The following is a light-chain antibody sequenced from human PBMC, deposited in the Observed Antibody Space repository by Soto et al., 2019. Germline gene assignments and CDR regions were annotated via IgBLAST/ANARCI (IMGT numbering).Light chain of an antibody. V-gene: IGKV1-9*01. CDR2: AAS. Sequence: DIQLTQSPSFLSASVGDRVTITCRASQGISSFLARYQQKPGKAPKLLIYAASTLQSGVPSRFSGSGSGTEFTLTVSSLQPEDFATYFCQQLNSYPLTFGGGTKVEI. J-gene: IGKJ4*01. CDR3: QQLNSYPLT. CDR1: QGISSF.